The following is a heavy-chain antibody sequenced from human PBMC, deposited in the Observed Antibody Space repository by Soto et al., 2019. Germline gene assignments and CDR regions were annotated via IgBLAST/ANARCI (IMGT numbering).Heavy chain of an antibody. V-gene: IGHV1-69*13. Sequence: SVKVSCKASGGTFSNYAITWVRQAPGQGLEWLGRIRPIFGTTDYAQKFQGRVTITADESTTTAYMELSSLRSDDTAVYYCAKDGGREGYFGNWFDPWGQGTLGTVSS. D-gene: IGHD1-26*01. J-gene: IGHJ5*02. CDR2: IRPIFGTT. CDR1: GGTFSNYA. CDR3: AKDGGREGYFGNWFDP.